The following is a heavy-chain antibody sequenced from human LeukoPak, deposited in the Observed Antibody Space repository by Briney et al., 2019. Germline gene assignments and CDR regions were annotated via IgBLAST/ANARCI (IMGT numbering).Heavy chain of an antibody. CDR1: GGSISSYY. V-gene: IGHV4-4*07. CDR2: IYTSGST. Sequence: SETLSLTCTVSGGSISSYYWSWIRQPAGKGLEWIGRIYTSGSTNYNPPLKSRVTMSVDTSKNQFSLKLSSVTAADTAVYYCARDRVRSSSWYWDYWGQGTLVTVSS. CDR3: ARDRVRSSSWYWDY. J-gene: IGHJ4*02. D-gene: IGHD6-13*01.